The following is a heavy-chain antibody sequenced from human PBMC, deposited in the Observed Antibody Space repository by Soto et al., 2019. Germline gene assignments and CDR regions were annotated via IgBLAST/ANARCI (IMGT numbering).Heavy chain of an antibody. Sequence: QVQLQQCGAGLLKSSETLSLTSAVYGGHSSGYYWSWIRQPPGKGLERIGERNHSGSTNYNPSLKSRVTKSVDTSQYQYSLKLSSVTAADTSVYYCARGLSCSSAFDYWGQGTLVTVSS. D-gene: IGHD6-13*01. CDR1: GGHSSGYY. CDR2: RNHSGST. V-gene: IGHV4-34*01. J-gene: IGHJ4*02. CDR3: ARGLSCSSAFDY.